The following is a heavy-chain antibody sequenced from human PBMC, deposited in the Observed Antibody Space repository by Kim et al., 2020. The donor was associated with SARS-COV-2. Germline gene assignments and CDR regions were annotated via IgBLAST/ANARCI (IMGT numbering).Heavy chain of an antibody. J-gene: IGHJ4*02. Sequence: SETLSLICTVSSDSFSSYRWSWIRQSAGKGLEWMGRIHASGSTNYNPSLKSRLIMSVDASQHQMSLKLSSVTAADTAMYYCARQVVGWDRRFDYWGQGVLVTVSS. V-gene: IGHV4-4*07. CDR3: ARQVVGWDRRFDY. CDR2: IHASGST. D-gene: IGHD6-19*01. CDR1: SDSFSSYR.